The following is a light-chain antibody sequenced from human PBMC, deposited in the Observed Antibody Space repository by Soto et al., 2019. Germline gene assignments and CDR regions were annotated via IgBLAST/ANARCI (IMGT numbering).Light chain of an antibody. Sequence: DIQLTQSPSSLSASVGDRVTISCRASQTIYTYVHWYQLKPGKAPKLLIFASSTLQSGVPSRFSGSGSGADFSLTISSLQPEDFATYYCQQSYSNILSFGGGTRVEL. V-gene: IGKV1-39*01. J-gene: IGKJ4*01. CDR3: QQSYSNILS. CDR1: QTIYTY. CDR2: ASS.